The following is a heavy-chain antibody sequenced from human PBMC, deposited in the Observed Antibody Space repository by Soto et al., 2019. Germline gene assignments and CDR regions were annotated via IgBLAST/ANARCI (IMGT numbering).Heavy chain of an antibody. CDR1: GFTFSDYY. CDR3: ARDHEDGDYGSSFDY. CDR2: ISSSGSTI. J-gene: IGHJ4*02. D-gene: IGHD4-17*01. V-gene: IGHV3-11*01. Sequence: PGGSLRLSCAASGFTFSDYYMSWIRQAPGKGLEWVSYISSSGSTIYYADSVKGRFTISRDNAKNSLYLQMNSLRAEDTAVYYCARDHEDGDYGSSFDYWGQGTLVTVSS.